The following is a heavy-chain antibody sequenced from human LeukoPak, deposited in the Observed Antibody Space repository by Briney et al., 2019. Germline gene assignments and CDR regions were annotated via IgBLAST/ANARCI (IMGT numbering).Heavy chain of an antibody. V-gene: IGHV4-61*02. Sequence: PSQTLSLTCTVSGGSISSGSYHWSWIRQPAGKGLEWIGRIYTSGSTKYNPSLKSRVTISVDTSKNQFSLKLSSVTAADTAVYYCARGVYDFWSGDYYMDVWGKGTTVTVSS. D-gene: IGHD3-3*01. CDR3: ARGVYDFWSGDYYMDV. CDR1: GGSISSGSYH. J-gene: IGHJ6*03. CDR2: IYTSGST.